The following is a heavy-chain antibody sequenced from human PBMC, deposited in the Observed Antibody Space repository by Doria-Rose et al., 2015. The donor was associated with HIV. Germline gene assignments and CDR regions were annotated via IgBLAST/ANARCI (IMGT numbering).Heavy chain of an antibody. V-gene: IGHV2-26*01. J-gene: IGHJ4*02. D-gene: IGHD6-13*01. Sequence: QITLKESGPVLVKPTETLTLTCTVSGVSLSSPGMGVSRIRQPPGKALEWLANIFSDDESSYKTSLKSRLTISSGTSNSQVVLTMTDMDPVDTATYYCARIKSSRWYHKYYFDFWGQGTLVIVSA. CDR3: ARIKSSRWYHKYYFDF. CDR2: IFSDDES. CDR1: GVSLSSPGMG.